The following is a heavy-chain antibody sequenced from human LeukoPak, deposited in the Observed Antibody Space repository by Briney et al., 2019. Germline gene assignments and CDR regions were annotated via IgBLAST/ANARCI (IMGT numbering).Heavy chain of an antibody. V-gene: IGHV1-69*13. D-gene: IGHD3-16*01. Sequence: SVKVSCKASGGTFSSYAISWVRQAPGQGLEWMGGIIPIFGTANYAQKYQGRVTITADESTSTAYMELSSLRSEDTAVYYCARDSPGRGGSRNWFDPWGQGTLVTASS. J-gene: IGHJ5*02. CDR1: GGTFSSYA. CDR3: ARDSPGRGGSRNWFDP. CDR2: IIPIFGTA.